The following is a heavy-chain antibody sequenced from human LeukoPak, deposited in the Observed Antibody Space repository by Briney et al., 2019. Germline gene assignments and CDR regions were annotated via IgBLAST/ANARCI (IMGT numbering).Heavy chain of an antibody. CDR2: IKQDGSEK. Sequence: GGSLRLSCADSGFTFSRHWMSWVCQAPGKGLEWVAHIKQDGSEKYYLDSVEGRFTISRDNAKNSLYLQMNSLRAEDTAIYYCATIEAVRFHYWGQGTLVTVSS. D-gene: IGHD6-19*01. V-gene: IGHV3-7*01. J-gene: IGHJ4*02. CDR1: GFTFSRHW. CDR3: ATIEAVRFHY.